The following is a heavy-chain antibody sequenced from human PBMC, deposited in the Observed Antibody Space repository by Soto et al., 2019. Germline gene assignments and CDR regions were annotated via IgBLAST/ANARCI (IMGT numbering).Heavy chain of an antibody. CDR2: IKQDGSEK. Sequence: GGSLRLSCAASGFTFSSYWMSWVRQAPGKGLEWVANIKQDGSEKYYVDSVKGRFTIPRDNAKNSLYLQMNSLRAEDTAVYYCARDPNIVATMGSIYYYYGMDVWGQGTTVTVS. V-gene: IGHV3-7*01. D-gene: IGHD5-12*01. CDR3: ARDPNIVATMGSIYYYYGMDV. J-gene: IGHJ6*02. CDR1: GFTFSSYW.